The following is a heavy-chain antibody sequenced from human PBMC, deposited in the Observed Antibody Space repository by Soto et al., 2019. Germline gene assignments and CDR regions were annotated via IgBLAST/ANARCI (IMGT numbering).Heavy chain of an antibody. V-gene: IGHV4-39*01. CDR1: GGSISSRSYY. CDR3: ARVYSSSSYYYYGMDV. D-gene: IGHD6-6*01. Sequence: KTSETLSLTCTVSGGSISSRSYYWGWIRQPPGKGLEWIGSIYYSGSTYYNPSLKSRVTISVDTTKNQFSLKLSSVTAADTAVYYCARVYSSSSYYYYGMDVWGQGTTVTISS. J-gene: IGHJ6*02. CDR2: IYYSGST.